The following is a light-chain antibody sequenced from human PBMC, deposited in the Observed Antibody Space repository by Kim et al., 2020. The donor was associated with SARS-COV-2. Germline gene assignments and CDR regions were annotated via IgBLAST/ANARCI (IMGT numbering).Light chain of an antibody. Sequence: DVVMTQSPLSLPVTLGQPASISCRSSQSLVYSDGNTYLNWFQQRPGQSPRRLIYKVSNRDSGVPDRFSGRGSGTDFTLKISMVEAEDVGVYYCMQGIHPITFGQGTRLEIK. CDR2: KVS. J-gene: IGKJ5*01. V-gene: IGKV2-30*01. CDR3: MQGIHPIT. CDR1: QSLVYSDGNTY.